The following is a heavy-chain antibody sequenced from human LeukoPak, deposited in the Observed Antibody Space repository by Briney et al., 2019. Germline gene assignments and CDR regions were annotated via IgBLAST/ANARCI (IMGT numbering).Heavy chain of an antibody. CDR2: IYSGGST. J-gene: IGHJ4*01. V-gene: IGHV3-53*01. CDR1: GFSVSSDY. D-gene: IGHD1-26*01. CDR3: ARDLGGATV. Sequence: PGGSLRLSCAASGFSVSSDYMSWVRQAPGKGLEWVSIIYSGGSTYYADSVKGRFTISRDISKNTLYLQMNSLRAEDTDVYYCARDLGGATVWGHGTLVTVSS.